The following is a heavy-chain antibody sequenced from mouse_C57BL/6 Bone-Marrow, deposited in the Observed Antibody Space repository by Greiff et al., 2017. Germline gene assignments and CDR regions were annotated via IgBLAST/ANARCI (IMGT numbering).Heavy chain of an antibody. V-gene: IGHV1-66*01. J-gene: IGHJ2*01. Sequence: VNLVESGPELVKPGASVKISCKASGYSFTSYYIHWVKQRPGQGLEWIGWIYPGSGNTKYNEKFKGKATLTADTSSSTAYMQLSSLTSEDSAVYYCARGVRNYWGQGTTLTVSS. CDR2: IYPGSGNT. CDR3: ARGVRNY. D-gene: IGHD2-5*01. CDR1: GYSFTSYY.